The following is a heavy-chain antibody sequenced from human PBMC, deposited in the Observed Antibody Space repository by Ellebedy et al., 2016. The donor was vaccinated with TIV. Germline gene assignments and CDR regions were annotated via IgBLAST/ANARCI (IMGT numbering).Heavy chain of an antibody. D-gene: IGHD6-19*01. CDR3: AREAAVAGYYYYGMDV. V-gene: IGHV3-64*01. CDR2: ISSHGGST. Sequence: GGSLRLSCAASGFAFSSNAMTWVRQAPGKGLEYVSAISSHGGSTFYANSVQGRFSISRDNSKNTLYLQMDSLRGEDMAVYYCAREAAVAGYYYYGMDVWGQGTTVTVSS. J-gene: IGHJ6*02. CDR1: GFAFSSNA.